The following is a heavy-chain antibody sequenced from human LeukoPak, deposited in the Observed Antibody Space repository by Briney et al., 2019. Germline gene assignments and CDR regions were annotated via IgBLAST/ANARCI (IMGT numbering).Heavy chain of an antibody. D-gene: IGHD2-15*01. CDR3: ARDFQGGPNDP. CDR1: GGSVSSGSYY. Sequence: PSETLSLTCTVSGGSVSSGSYYWGWIRQPPGKGLEWIAYISHSGGTYYNPSLKSRATISLDTARNQFSLKLSSVTAADTAVYYCARDFQGGPNDPWGQGTLVTVSS. J-gene: IGHJ5*02. CDR2: ISHSGGT. V-gene: IGHV4-30-4*08.